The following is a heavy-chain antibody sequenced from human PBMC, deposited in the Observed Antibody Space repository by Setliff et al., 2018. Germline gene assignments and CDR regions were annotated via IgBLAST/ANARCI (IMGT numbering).Heavy chain of an antibody. CDR2: VFVSGST. D-gene: IGHD6-19*01. CDR1: GGSISTYY. J-gene: IGHJ5*02. Sequence: LSLTCTVSGGSISTYYWSWIRRPAGKGLEWIGRVFVSGSTNYNPSLKSRVTMSVDTSKNQFSLKLTSVTAADTAMYYCARDTSSDWAAWFDPWSQGTLVTVSS. V-gene: IGHV4-4*07. CDR3: ARDTSSDWAAWFDP.